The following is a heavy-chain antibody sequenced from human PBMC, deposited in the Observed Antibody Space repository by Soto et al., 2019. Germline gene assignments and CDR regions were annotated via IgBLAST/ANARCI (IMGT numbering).Heavy chain of an antibody. D-gene: IGHD3-10*01. CDR2: ISTYTGNT. CDR3: VRDVSMSSGSFGGY. V-gene: IGHV1-18*01. CDR1: GYTFDSYG. Sequence: GPELKKPGAAVRVSCKASGYTFDSYGLSWVRQAPGQGLEWMGWISTYTGNTDYPQRFQGRVTMDTDTSTSTAYLDLRSLTSDDTAVYYCVRDVSMSSGSFGGYWGQGTLVTVSS. J-gene: IGHJ4*02.